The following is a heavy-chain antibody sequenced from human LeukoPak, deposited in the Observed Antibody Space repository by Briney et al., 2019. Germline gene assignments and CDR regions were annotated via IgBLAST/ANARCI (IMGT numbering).Heavy chain of an antibody. V-gene: IGHV3-23*01. J-gene: IGHJ4*02. Sequence: GGSLRLSCAASGFTFSSYAMSWVGQAPGKGLEWVSAMSGSGGSTYYADSVKGRFTISRDTSKNPLYLQMTSLRAEDTAVYYCAKNVGSSGYYWGYFDYWGQGTLVTVSS. CDR2: MSGSGGST. CDR3: AKNVGSSGYYWGYFDY. D-gene: IGHD3-22*01. CDR1: GFTFSSYA.